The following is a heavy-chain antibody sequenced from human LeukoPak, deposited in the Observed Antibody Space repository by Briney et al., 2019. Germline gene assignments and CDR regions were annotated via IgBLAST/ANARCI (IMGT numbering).Heavy chain of an antibody. D-gene: IGHD2-21*02. Sequence: GGSLRLSCAASGFTFTNYAMNGVRQAPGKGLEWLSAISSSGGTTCYADSVKGRFTISRDNSRSTLYLQMNSLRVADTAVYFCTKVRLSNLYYYYGMDVWGQGTTVTVSS. CDR1: GFTFTNYA. CDR3: TKVRLSNLYYYYGMDV. J-gene: IGHJ6*02. V-gene: IGHV3-23*01. CDR2: ISSSGGTT.